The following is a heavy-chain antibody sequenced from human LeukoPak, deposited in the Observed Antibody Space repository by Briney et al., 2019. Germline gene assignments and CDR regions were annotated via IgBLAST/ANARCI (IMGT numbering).Heavy chain of an antibody. CDR2: IYSGGGT. V-gene: IGHV3-66*01. CDR1: GFTVSSNY. CDR3: ARESAFFSSGWTH. Sequence: GGSLRLSCAAFGFTVSSNYMSWVRQAPGKGLEWVSVIYSGGGTYYADSVKGRFTISRDNSKNTLYLQMNSLRGEDTAVYFCARESAFFSSGWTHWGQGTLVTVSS. J-gene: IGHJ4*02. D-gene: IGHD6-19*01.